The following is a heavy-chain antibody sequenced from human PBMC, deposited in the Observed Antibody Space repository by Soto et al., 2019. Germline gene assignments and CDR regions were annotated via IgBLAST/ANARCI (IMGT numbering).Heavy chain of an antibody. CDR3: ARTPAAMITDRYNWFDS. J-gene: IGHJ5*01. V-gene: IGHV3-30*01. CDR2: ISYSGDRQ. D-gene: IGHD3-16*01. CDR1: GFTFADYA. Sequence: QVQLKESGGGVVKTGGSLRLSCVASGFTFADYAMHWVRRIPGKGLEWVAVISYSGDRQYYAESVKGRFTISRDNPKKTLYLQMFSLTSEDSAVFYCARTPAAMITDRYNWFDSWGPGTQVTVSS.